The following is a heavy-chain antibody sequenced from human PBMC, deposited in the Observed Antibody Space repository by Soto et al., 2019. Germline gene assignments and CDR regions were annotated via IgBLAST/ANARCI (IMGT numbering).Heavy chain of an antibody. D-gene: IGHD6-19*01. V-gene: IGHV2-5*02. CDR1: GFSLRTSGAG. CDR2: IYWDDDQ. J-gene: IGHJ5*02. Sequence: QITLKESGPTLVKPTQTLTLTCTFSGFSLRTSGAGVGWIRQPPGKALEWLAVIYWDDDQHYSPSLKSRLTITKDTSKNQVVLTMTNMDPVDTATYYCARRDGGSGWYEWFGPWGQGSLVTVSS. CDR3: ARRDGGSGWYEWFGP.